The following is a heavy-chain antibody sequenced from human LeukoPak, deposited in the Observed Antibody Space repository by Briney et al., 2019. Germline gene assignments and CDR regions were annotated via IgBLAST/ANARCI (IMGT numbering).Heavy chain of an antibody. CDR1: GFTLSKHW. CDR3: GREWAVDF. V-gene: IGHV3-7*01. Sequence: GGSLRLSCAASGFTLSKHWMTWVRQAPGKGLECVAIIKQDGSEKYYVDSVKGRFTISRDNAKNSLYLQMNSLRVEDTAVYYCGREWAVDFWGQGTLVTVSS. CDR2: IKQDGSEK. J-gene: IGHJ4*02.